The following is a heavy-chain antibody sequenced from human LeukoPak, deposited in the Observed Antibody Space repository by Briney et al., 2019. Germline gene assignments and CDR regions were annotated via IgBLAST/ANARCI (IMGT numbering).Heavy chain of an antibody. CDR3: AREGSSSCYDSCNWFDP. V-gene: IGHV3-48*03. CDR1: GFTFSTYE. J-gene: IGHJ5*02. CDR2: ISGSGTTI. D-gene: IGHD2-2*01. Sequence: GGSLRLSCAASGFTFSTYEMSWVRQAPGKGLEWISHISGSGTTIYYGDSVKGRFTISRDNAKNSLYLQMNSLRAEDTAIYYCAREGSSSCYDSCNWFDPWGQGTLVTVSS.